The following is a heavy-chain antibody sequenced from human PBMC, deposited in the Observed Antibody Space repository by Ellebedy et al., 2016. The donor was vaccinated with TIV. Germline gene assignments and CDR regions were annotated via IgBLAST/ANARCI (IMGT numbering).Heavy chain of an antibody. V-gene: IGHV5-10-1*01. CDR1: GHSFTNYW. CDR2: ICHSYSYT. CDR3: ARQLVGVATSHGMDV. Sequence: GESLKISCKVSGHSFTNYWISWVREMPGKGLEWMGRICHSYSYTTYSPSFQGRVSISSDKSISTAFLQWSSLKASDTAMYYCARQLVGVATSHGMDVWGQGTTVTVSS. D-gene: IGHD2-15*01. J-gene: IGHJ6*02.